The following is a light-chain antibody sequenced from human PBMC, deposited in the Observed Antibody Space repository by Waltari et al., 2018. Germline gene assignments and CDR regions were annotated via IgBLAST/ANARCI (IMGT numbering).Light chain of an antibody. V-gene: IGLV4-69*01. CDR2: VKRDGSH. CDR1: SGHSNYA. J-gene: IGLJ2*01. CDR3: QTWRTGMV. Sequence: QLVLTQSPSASASLGASVKLTCTLSSGHSNYAIAWLQQQPEKGPLFLMRVKRDGSHMKGDGISVRFSGSSSGAERYLTISSLQSEDEGDYYCQTWRTGMVFGGGTKLTVL.